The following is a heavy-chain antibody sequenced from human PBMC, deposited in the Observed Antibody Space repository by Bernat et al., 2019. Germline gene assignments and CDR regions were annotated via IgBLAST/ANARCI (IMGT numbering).Heavy chain of an antibody. D-gene: IGHD3-9*01. CDR1: GGSISSYY. CDR2: IYYSGST. V-gene: IGHV4-59*01. Sequence: QVQLQESGPGLVKPSETLSLTCTVSGGSISSYYWSWIRQPPGKGLEWIGYIYYSGSTNYNPSLKSRVTISVHTSKYPFSLKLSSVTAADTAVYYCARDPGYDILTGYDAFDIWGRGTMVTVSS. J-gene: IGHJ3*02. CDR3: ARDPGYDILTGYDAFDI.